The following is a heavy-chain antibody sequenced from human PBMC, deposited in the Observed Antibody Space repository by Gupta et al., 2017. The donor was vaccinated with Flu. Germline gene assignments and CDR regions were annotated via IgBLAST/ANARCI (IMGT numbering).Heavy chain of an antibody. CDR2: IYVDGST. D-gene: IGHD2-2*01. CDR3: SLGGITRGFGLSYFDS. CDR1: GFTVSRNY. V-gene: IGHV3-66*02. J-gene: IGHJ4*02. Sequence: EVQLVESGGNLVQPGGSLRLSCAGSGFTVSRNYMNWVRQAPGKGLEWVSVIYVDGSTFYADSVKGRFTISRDTSKNTVHLQMNSLRTEDTAVYFCSLGGITRGFGLSYFDSWGQGTLVTVSS.